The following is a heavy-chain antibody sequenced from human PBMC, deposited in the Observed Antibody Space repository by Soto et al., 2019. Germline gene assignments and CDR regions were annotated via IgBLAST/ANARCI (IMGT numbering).Heavy chain of an antibody. J-gene: IGHJ6*02. V-gene: IGHV4-34*01. CDR3: ARGLWYCSSTSCFGRLDYYYYGMDV. CDR1: GGSFSGYY. Sequence: QVQLQQWGAGLLKPSETLSLTCAVYGGSFSGYYWSWIRQPPGKGLEWIGEINHSGSTNYNPSLKSQVTISVDTSKNQFSLKLSSVTAADTAVYYCARGLWYCSSTSCFGRLDYYYYGMDVWGQGTTVTVSS. D-gene: IGHD2-2*01. CDR2: INHSGST.